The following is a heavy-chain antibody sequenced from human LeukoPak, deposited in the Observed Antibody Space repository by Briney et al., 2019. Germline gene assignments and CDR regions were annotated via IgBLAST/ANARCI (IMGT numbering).Heavy chain of an antibody. J-gene: IGHJ4*02. Sequence: SQTLSLTCAISGDIVSSNSAAWNWIRQSPSRGLKWLGRTYYRSKWYNDYAVSVKSRITINPDTSKNQFSLQLNSVTPEDTAVYYCARANHLSTLVRFDYWGQGTLVTVSS. CDR1: GDIVSSNSAA. V-gene: IGHV6-1*01. D-gene: IGHD1-14*01. CDR3: ARANHLSTLVRFDY. CDR2: TYYRSKWYN.